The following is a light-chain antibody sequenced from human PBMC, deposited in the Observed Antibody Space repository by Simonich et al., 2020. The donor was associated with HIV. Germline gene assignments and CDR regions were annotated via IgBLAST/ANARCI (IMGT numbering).Light chain of an antibody. CDR2: VTN. CDR1: SSNIGAGYD. CDR3: QSYDSSLSGSV. V-gene: IGLV1-40*01. Sequence: QSVLTQPPSVSGAPGQRVTISCTGSSSNIGAGYDVHWYHQLPRTAPKLLIFVTNNRPSGVPDRFSGSKSGTSASLAITGLQAEDEADYYCQSYDSSLSGSVFGGGTKLTVL. J-gene: IGLJ3*02.